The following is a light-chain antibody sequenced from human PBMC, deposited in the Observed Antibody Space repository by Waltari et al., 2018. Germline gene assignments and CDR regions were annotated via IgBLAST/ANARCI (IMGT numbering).Light chain of an antibody. Sequence: DIVLTQSPDSLAVSLGESATINCKSSQSLFYSSNNENYLAWYQQKPGQPPRMLIYWAANRESGVPDRFRGSGSGTDFTRTISGLQAEDVAVYYCQQYFSSPPWTFGQGTKVEIK. CDR1: QSLFYSSNNENY. J-gene: IGKJ1*01. CDR2: WAA. V-gene: IGKV4-1*01. CDR3: QQYFSSPPWT.